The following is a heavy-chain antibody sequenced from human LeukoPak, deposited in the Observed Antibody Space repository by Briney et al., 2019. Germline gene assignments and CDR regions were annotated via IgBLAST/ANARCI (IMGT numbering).Heavy chain of an antibody. V-gene: IGHV1-2*02. Sequence: ASVKVSCKASGYTFTGYYMHWVRQAPGQGLEWMGWINPNSGGTNYAQKFQGRVTMTRDTSISTAYMELSRLRSDDTAVYYCARETPYGSGSQDAFDIWGQGTMVTVSS. D-gene: IGHD3-10*01. CDR2: INPNSGGT. CDR1: GYTFTGYY. J-gene: IGHJ3*02. CDR3: ARETPYGSGSQDAFDI.